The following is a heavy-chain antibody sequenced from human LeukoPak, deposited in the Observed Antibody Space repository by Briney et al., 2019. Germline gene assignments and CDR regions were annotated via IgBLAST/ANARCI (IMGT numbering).Heavy chain of an antibody. CDR2: TYYRSKWYN. CDR3: AREVHSSNENYFDY. Sequence: SQTLSLTCAISGDSVSSNSADWNWIRQSPSRGLEWLGRTYYRSKWYNDYAVSVKSRITINPDTSKNQFSLQLNSVTPEDTAVYYCAREVHSSNENYFDYWGQGTLVTVST. J-gene: IGHJ4*02. D-gene: IGHD6-13*01. CDR1: GDSVSSNSAD. V-gene: IGHV6-1*01.